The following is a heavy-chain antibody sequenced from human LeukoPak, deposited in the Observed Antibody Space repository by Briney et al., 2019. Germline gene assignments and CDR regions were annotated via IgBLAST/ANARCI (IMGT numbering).Heavy chain of an antibody. Sequence: SETLSLTCTVSGGSISSGDYYWSWIRQPPGKGLEWIGYIYYSGSTYYNPSLKSRVTISVDTSKNRFSLKLSSVTVADTAVYYCARDSSGYYHIFDYWGQGTLVTVSS. CDR2: IYYSGST. CDR1: GGSISSGDYY. CDR3: ARDSSGYYHIFDY. D-gene: IGHD3-22*01. V-gene: IGHV4-30-4*01. J-gene: IGHJ4*02.